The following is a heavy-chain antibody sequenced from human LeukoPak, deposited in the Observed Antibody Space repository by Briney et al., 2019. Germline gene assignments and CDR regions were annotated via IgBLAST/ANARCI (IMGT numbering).Heavy chain of an antibody. Sequence: SVKVSCKASGGTFSSYAISWVRQAPGQGLEWMGGIIPIFGTANYAQKFQGRVTITADESTSTAYMELSSLRSEDTAVYYCAILLDYYDSSGYYYLPYWGQGTLVTVSS. D-gene: IGHD3-22*01. J-gene: IGHJ4*02. V-gene: IGHV1-69*13. CDR3: AILLDYYDSSGYYYLPY. CDR1: GGTFSSYA. CDR2: IIPIFGTA.